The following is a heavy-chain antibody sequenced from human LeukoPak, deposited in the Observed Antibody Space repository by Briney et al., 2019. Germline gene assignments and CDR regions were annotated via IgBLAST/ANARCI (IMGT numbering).Heavy chain of an antibody. D-gene: IGHD3-10*01. V-gene: IGHV1-18*01. Sequence: ASVTVSSKASGYTFTSYGISWVRQVPGQGLEWMGWTSAYNGNTNYAQKLQGRVTMTTDTSTSTAYMELRSLRSDDTAVYYCARAGGFGELLFFDYWGQGTLVTVSS. J-gene: IGHJ4*02. CDR1: GYTFTSYG. CDR2: TSAYNGNT. CDR3: ARAGGFGELLFFDY.